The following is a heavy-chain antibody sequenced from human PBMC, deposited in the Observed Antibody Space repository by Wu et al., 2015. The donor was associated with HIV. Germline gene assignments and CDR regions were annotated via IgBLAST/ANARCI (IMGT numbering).Heavy chain of an antibody. D-gene: IGHD2-2*01. J-gene: IGHJ4*02. CDR3: VRDAGPVDFDY. CDR2: INPQNGGT. Sequence: VQLVQSGSEVKTPGASVKVSCTTSGYTFTNYYTHWVRQAPGQTLEWIGWINPQNGGTKYAQRFHDRVTVTTDTSANTVYMELSGLTSDDTAAYFCVRDAGPVDFDYWGQGTLVTVSS. V-gene: IGHV1-2*02. CDR1: GYTFTNYY.